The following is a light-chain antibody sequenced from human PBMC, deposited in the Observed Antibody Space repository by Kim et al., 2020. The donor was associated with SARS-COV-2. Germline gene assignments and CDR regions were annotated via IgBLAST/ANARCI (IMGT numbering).Light chain of an antibody. CDR2: DTD. CDR3: LLSYSGAWV. Sequence: QAVVTQESSLTVSPGGTVTLTCASNTEAVTSGHHPYWFQQQPGQAPRTLIYDTDNKHSWTPARFSGSLLGCKAALTLSGAQPEDEADYYCLLSYSGAWVFGGGTQLTVL. CDR1: TEAVTSGHH. V-gene: IGLV7-46*01. J-gene: IGLJ2*01.